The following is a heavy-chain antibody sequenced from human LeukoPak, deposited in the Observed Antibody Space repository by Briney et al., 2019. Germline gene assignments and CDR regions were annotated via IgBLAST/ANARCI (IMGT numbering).Heavy chain of an antibody. Sequence: SETLSLTCTASGCTISSYYWSWIRQPPGKGLEWIGDIYYSGSTNYNPSLKSRVTISVDTSKNQFSLKLSSVTAADTAVYYCARDLDGTDYFDYWGQGTLVTVSS. J-gene: IGHJ4*02. CDR1: GCTISSYY. V-gene: IGHV4-59*01. D-gene: IGHD1-1*01. CDR3: ARDLDGTDYFDY. CDR2: IYYSGST.